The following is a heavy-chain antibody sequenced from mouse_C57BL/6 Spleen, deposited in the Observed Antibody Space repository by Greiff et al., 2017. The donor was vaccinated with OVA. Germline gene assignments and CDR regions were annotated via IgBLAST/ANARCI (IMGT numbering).Heavy chain of an antibody. CDR2: ISYDGSN. D-gene: IGHD6-1*01. J-gene: IGHJ3*01. V-gene: IGHV3-6*01. Sequence: ESGPGLVKPSQSLSLTCSVTGYSITSGYYWNWIRQFPGNKLEWMGYISYDGSNNYNPSLKNRISITRDTSKNQFFLKLNSVTTEDTATYYCATLNLFAYWGQGTLVTVSA. CDR1: GYSITSGYY. CDR3: ATLNLFAY.